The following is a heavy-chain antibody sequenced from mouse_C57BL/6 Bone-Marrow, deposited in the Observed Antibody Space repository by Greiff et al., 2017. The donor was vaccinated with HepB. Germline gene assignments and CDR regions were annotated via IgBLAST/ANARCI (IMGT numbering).Heavy chain of an antibody. Sequence: VQLVESGAELARPGASVKLSCKASGYTFTSYGISWVKQRTGQGLEWIGEIYPRSGNTYYNEKFKGKATLTADKSSSTAYMELRSLTSEDSAVYFCARVEWLLLRDYFDYWGQGTTLTVSS. D-gene: IGHD2-3*01. V-gene: IGHV1-81*01. CDR2: IYPRSGNT. CDR3: ARVEWLLLRDYFDY. CDR1: GYTFTSYG. J-gene: IGHJ2*01.